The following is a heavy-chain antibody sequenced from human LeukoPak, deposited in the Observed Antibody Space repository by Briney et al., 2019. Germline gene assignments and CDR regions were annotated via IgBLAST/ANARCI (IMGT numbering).Heavy chain of an antibody. Sequence: GGSLRLSCAASGFVFSSYSMNWVRQAPGKGLEWVSSISGSGSYIHYAASMKGRSTISRDTAKKSVYLHMSRLRAEDTAVDYCARGLVSGDDVASAFDFWGGGTTV. V-gene: IGHV3-21*01. D-gene: IGHD4-17*01. CDR2: ISGSGSYI. CDR3: ARGLVSGDDVASAFDF. J-gene: IGHJ3*01. CDR1: GFVFSSYS.